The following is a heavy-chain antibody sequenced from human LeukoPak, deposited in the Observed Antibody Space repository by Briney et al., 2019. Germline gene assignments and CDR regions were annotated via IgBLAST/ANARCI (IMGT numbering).Heavy chain of an antibody. CDR3: ARDRRQYCGGDCYPGG. V-gene: IGHV1-18*01. D-gene: IGHD2-21*02. CDR1: GYTFTSYG. CDR2: ISAYNGNT. Sequence: ASVKVSCKASGYTFTSYGISWVRQAPGQGLEWMGWISAYNGNTNYAQKLQGRVTMTIDTSTSTAYMELRSLRSDDTAVYYCARDRRQYCGGDCYPGGWGQGTLVTVSS. J-gene: IGHJ4*02.